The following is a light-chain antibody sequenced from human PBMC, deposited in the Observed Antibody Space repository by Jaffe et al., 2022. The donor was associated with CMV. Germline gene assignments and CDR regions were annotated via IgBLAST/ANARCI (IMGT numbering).Light chain of an antibody. V-gene: IGKV3-15*01. Sequence: EIVMTQSPATLSVSPGERATLSCRASQSVGSNLAWYQQKPGQAPRLLIYGASTRATGVPARVSGSGSGTEFTLTISSLQSEDSAVYYCQQYSQWPRTFGQGTKVEIK. J-gene: IGKJ1*01. CDR3: QQYSQWPRT. CDR2: GAS. CDR1: QSVGSN.